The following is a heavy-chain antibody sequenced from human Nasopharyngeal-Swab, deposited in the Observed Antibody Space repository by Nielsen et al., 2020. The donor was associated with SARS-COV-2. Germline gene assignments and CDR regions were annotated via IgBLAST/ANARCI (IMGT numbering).Heavy chain of an antibody. V-gene: IGHV4-34*01. CDR1: GGSFSGYY. CDR2: INHSGST. Sequence: SETLSLTCAVYGGSFSGYYWSWIRQPPGKGLEWVGVINHSGSTNYNPSLKRRVTISVDTSKNQFSLKLCHVTAADTAVYYCASYCGGDCYAFDYWGQGTLVTVSS. J-gene: IGHJ4*02. D-gene: IGHD2-21*02. CDR3: ASYCGGDCYAFDY.